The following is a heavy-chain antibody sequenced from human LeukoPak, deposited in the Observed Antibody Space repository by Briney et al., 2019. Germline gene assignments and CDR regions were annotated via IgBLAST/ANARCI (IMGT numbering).Heavy chain of an antibody. CDR2: LYYIGST. V-gene: IGHV4-39*01. CDR3: ARRRRSAYDGEEYYFDF. Sequence: SETLSLTRTVSGGSISSSSYYWGWIRQPPGKGLEWIGSLYYIGSTYYNPSLKRRVTISVDTSKNQFSLRLSSVTAAGTAVYYCARRRRSAYDGEEYYFDFWGQGTLVTVSS. J-gene: IGHJ4*02. CDR1: GGSISSSSYY. D-gene: IGHD5-12*01.